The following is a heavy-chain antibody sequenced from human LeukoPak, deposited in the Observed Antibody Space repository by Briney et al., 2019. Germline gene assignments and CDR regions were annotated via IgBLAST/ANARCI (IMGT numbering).Heavy chain of an antibody. CDR1: GGPFGGYY. V-gene: IGHV4-34*01. CDR2: INHSGST. J-gene: IGHJ4*02. Sequence: SETLSLTCAVYGGPFGGYYWSWIRQPPGKGLEWIGEINHSGSTNYNPSLKSRVAISVDTSKNQFSLKLSSVTAADTAVYYCASESPPDYWGQGTLVTVSS. CDR3: ASESPPDY.